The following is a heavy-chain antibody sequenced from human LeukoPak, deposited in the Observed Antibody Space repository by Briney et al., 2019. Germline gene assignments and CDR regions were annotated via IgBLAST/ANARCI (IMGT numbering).Heavy chain of an antibody. CDR3: ARGITMIVVAPDAFDI. Sequence: ASVKVSCKASGYTFTGYYMHWVRQAPGQGLEWMEWINPNSGGTNYAQKFQGRVTMTRDTSISTAYMELSRLRSDDTAVYYCARGITMIVVAPDAFDIWGQGTMVTVSS. V-gene: IGHV1-2*02. D-gene: IGHD3-22*01. CDR1: GYTFTGYY. CDR2: INPNSGGT. J-gene: IGHJ3*02.